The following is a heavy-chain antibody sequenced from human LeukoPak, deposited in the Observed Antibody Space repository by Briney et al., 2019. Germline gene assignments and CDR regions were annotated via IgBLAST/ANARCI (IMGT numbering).Heavy chain of an antibody. CDR1: GFTFSNAW. Sequence: GGSLRLSCVASGFTFSNAWMSWVRQAPGKGLEWVGRIKSKTDGETTDYAAPVKGRFTISRDDSTNTLSLQMNSLKTEDTAVYYCATDKRGNTYGLYYFDYWGQGTLVTVSS. D-gene: IGHD5-18*01. CDR3: ATDKRGNTYGLYYFDY. CDR2: IKSKTDGETT. J-gene: IGHJ4*02. V-gene: IGHV3-15*01.